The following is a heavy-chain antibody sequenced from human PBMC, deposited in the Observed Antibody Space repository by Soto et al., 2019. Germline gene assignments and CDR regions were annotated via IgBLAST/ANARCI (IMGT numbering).Heavy chain of an antibody. J-gene: IGHJ5*02. D-gene: IGHD5-12*01. CDR1: GGSVSSRSHF. V-gene: IGHV4-61*01. CDR2: IYYTRNT. CDR3: ARYDAESGSNKLDP. Sequence: QVQLQESGPGVVKPSDTLSVTCTVSGGSVSSRSHFWSWIRQPPGGGLQWIGYIYYTRNTNYSPSLKSRATLSVDTSRNQFSLRLTSVTAADTAIYYCARYDAESGSNKLDPWGQGTLVTVSS.